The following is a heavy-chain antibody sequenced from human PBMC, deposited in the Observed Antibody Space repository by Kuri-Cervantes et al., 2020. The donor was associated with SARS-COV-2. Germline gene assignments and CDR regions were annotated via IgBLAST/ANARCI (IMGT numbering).Heavy chain of an antibody. CDR2: IYYSGST. CDR3: ARGRFWSGFEFDY. J-gene: IGHJ4*02. D-gene: IGHD3-3*01. Sequence: SETLSLTCTVSGGSISSSSYYWGWIRQPPGKGLERIGSIYYSGSTYYNPSLKSRVTISVDTSKNQFSLKLSSVTAADTAVYYCARGRFWSGFEFDYWGQGTLVTVSS. V-gene: IGHV4-39*01. CDR1: GGSISSSSYY.